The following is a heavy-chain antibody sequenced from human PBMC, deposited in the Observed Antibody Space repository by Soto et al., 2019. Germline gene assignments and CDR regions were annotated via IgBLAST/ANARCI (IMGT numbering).Heavy chain of an antibody. CDR2: IYSGGST. Sequence: GGSLRLSCAASGFTVSSNYMSWVRQAPGKGLEWVSVIYSGGSTYYADSVKGRFTISRDNSKNTLYLQMNSLRAEDTAVYYCATSIVVPAAIYGMDVWGQGTTVTVSS. CDR3: ATSIVVPAAIYGMDV. V-gene: IGHV3-53*01. J-gene: IGHJ6*02. CDR1: GFTVSSNY. D-gene: IGHD2-2*01.